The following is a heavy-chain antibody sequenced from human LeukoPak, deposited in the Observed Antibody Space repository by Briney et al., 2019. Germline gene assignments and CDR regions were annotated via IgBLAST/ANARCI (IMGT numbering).Heavy chain of an antibody. CDR2: INPNSGGT. CDR1: GYTFTGYY. CDR3: ARVEWLTAFDI. J-gene: IGHJ3*02. Sequence: ASVKVSCKASGYTFTGYYMHWARQAPGQGLEWMGWINPNSGGTNYAQKFQGRVTMTRDTSISTAYMELSGLRSDDTAVYYCARVEWLTAFDIWGQGTMVTVSS. D-gene: IGHD5-12*01. V-gene: IGHV1-2*02.